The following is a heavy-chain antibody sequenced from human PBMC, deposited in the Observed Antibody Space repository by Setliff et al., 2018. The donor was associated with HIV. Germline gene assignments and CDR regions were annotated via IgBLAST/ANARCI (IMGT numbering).Heavy chain of an antibody. CDR3: ARYSTLTTSFDY. CDR1: GYSIGSGSF. D-gene: IGHD4-17*01. V-gene: IGHV4-38-2*01. J-gene: IGHJ4*02. CDR2: IPHNGGT. Sequence: PSETLSLTCAVSGYSIGSGSFWGWIRQPPGKGLEWIATIPHNGGTYYNPDPSLTGRVAISLDTSKNQFSLKLAFVTAADTAVYYCARYSTLTTSFDYWGQGTQVTSPQ.